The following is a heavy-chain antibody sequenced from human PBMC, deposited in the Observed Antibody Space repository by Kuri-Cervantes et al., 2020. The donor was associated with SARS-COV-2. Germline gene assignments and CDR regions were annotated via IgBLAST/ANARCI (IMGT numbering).Heavy chain of an antibody. CDR1: GFNFSRTD. V-gene: IGHV3-30*18. Sequence: GESLKISCVATGFNFSRTDMHWVRQAPGKGPEWVAFISYDGKNKKCIASGKGRFTISRDNSQNTLYLQMKSLRSEDTAIYYCAKDRVGVHDFWGQGTLVTVSS. J-gene: IGHJ4*02. D-gene: IGHD2-8*01. CDR3: AKDRVGVHDF. CDR2: ISYDGKNK.